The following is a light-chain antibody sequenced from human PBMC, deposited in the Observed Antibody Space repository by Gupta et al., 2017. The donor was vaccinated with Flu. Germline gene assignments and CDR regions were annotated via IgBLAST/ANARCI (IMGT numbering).Light chain of an antibody. CDR1: NSNIGSNA. CDR2: GDN. J-gene: IGLJ2*01. V-gene: IGLV1-44*01. Sequence: QSVMPQPPSASGTPGQRVPISCSGCNSNIGSNAVNWYQQFPGAAPKLLIYGDNRRPSGVPDRFSGSRSGTSASLSISGLQSEEEADYYCASWDDGLSAVVFGGGTALTVL. CDR3: ASWDDGLSAVV.